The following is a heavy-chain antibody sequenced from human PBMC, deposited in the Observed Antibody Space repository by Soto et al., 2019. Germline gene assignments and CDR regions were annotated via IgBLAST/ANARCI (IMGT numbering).Heavy chain of an antibody. CDR3: ATGTAFGWSANPNHALDI. Sequence: EVQLVQSGGALVQPGGSLRLSCAASGFTPSRLSMNWVRQAPGKGLEWISYINSAGSIIYYADSVKGRFTISRDNAKHSLYLQMNSLRAEDTAVYYCATGTAFGWSANPNHALDIWGQGTMVTVSS. V-gene: IGHV3-48*01. J-gene: IGHJ3*02. D-gene: IGHD3-9*01. CDR2: INSAGSII. CDR1: GFTPSRLS.